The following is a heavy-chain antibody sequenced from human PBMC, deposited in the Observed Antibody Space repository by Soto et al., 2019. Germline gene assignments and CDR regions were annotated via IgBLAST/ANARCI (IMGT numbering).Heavy chain of an antibody. J-gene: IGHJ4*02. Sequence: SETLSLTCTVSGGSVNSYYWTWIRQPPGRGLEWIGYSHHSGIIHYNPSLMSRVTMSVDTFENQFSLKLSSVTAADTAVYYCARALSRYYYDSSGYFDYWGQGTLVTVSS. CDR2: SHHSGII. D-gene: IGHD3-22*01. V-gene: IGHV4-59*02. CDR1: GGSVNSYY. CDR3: ARALSRYYYDSSGYFDY.